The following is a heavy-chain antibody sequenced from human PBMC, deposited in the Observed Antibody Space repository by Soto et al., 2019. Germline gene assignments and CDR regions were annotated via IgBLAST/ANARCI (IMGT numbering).Heavy chain of an antibody. D-gene: IGHD1-26*01. V-gene: IGHV3-23*01. CDR2: ISGSGGST. J-gene: IGHJ4*02. CDR1: GFTFRNSA. Sequence: PGRYLRLSSSASGFTFRNSAMNWVHQAQGKGPEWVSAISGSGGSTYYADSVKGLFTISRDNSKNTLYLQMNSRRAEDTAVYSCVGPRSGKYFFDYWGQGALVTVSS. CDR3: VGPRSGKYFFDY.